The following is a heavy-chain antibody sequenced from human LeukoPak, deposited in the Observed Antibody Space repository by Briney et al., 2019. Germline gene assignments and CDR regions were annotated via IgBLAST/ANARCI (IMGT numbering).Heavy chain of an antibody. Sequence: ASVKVSCKASGYTFTNYGISWVRQAPGQGLEWMGWISPYNGNTNYAQKLQGRVTMTTDTSTSTAYMELRSLRSDDTAVYYCARTYKTAQMNYFDYWGQGTLVTVSS. CDR1: GYTFTNYG. J-gene: IGHJ4*02. V-gene: IGHV1-18*01. CDR3: ARTYKTAQMNYFDY. D-gene: IGHD5-18*01. CDR2: ISPYNGNT.